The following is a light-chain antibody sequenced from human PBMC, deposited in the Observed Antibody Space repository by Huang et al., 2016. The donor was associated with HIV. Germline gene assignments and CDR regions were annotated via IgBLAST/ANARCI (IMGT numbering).Light chain of an antibody. J-gene: IGKJ1*01. CDR2: ATS. CDR1: QSINTY. V-gene: IGKV1-39*01. CDR3: QQSYSTPRT. Sequence: DIQMTQSPSSLSASVGDRVTITCRASQSINTYLNWYQQKPGKAPKLLIYATSSLQSGVPSRVSGSGSGTEFTSTISRLQPEDCATYFCQQSYSTPRTFGQGTKVEIK.